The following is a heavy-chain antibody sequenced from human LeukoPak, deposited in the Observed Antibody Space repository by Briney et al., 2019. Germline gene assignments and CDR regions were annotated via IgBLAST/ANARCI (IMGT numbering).Heavy chain of an antibody. J-gene: IGHJ4*02. V-gene: IGHV1-18*01. CDR2: ISAYNGNT. Sequence: ASVKVSCKASGYTFTSYGISWVRQAPGQGLEWMGWISAYNGNTNYAQKLQGRVTMTTDTSTSTAYMELRSLRSDDTAVYYCASAFMEGGYYYDSSGYDYRGQGTLVTVSS. CDR1: GYTFTSYG. CDR3: ASAFMEGGYYYDSSGYDY. D-gene: IGHD3-22*01.